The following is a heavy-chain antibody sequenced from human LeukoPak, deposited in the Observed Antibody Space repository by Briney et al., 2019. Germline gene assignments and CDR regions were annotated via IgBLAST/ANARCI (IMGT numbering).Heavy chain of an antibody. CDR2: IYRGGDT. V-gene: IGHV3-53*01. J-gene: IGHJ4*02. Sequence: GGSLRLSCAASGFTVSSNYMNWVRQAPGKGLEWVSVIYRGGDTYYADSVKGRFTISRDNSKNTLYLQMNSLRAEDTAVYYCAKIAEAGPVNDYWGQGTLVTVSS. CDR3: AKIAEAGPVNDY. D-gene: IGHD6-19*01. CDR1: GFTVSSNY.